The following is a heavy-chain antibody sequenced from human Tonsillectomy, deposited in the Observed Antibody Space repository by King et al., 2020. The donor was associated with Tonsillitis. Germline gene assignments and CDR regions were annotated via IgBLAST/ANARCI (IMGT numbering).Heavy chain of an antibody. CDR2: ISAYNVHI. D-gene: IGHD3-10*01. CDR3: ARGLVRGVILDYFDY. Sequence: QLVQSGAEVKKPGASVKVSCKASGYIFTSSDISWVRQAPGQGLEWMGWISAYNVHINYAQKLQGRVTMTTDTSTSTAYMDLRSLEPDDTAVYYCARGLVRGVILDYFDYWGQGTLVTVSS. J-gene: IGHJ4*02. CDR1: GYIFTSSD. V-gene: IGHV1-18*01.